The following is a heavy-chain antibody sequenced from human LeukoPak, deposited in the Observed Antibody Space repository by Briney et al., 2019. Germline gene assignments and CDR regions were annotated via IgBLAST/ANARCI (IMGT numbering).Heavy chain of an antibody. D-gene: IGHD5-18*01. V-gene: IGHV1-2*02. Sequence: AASVKVSCKASGYTFTGYYMHWVRQAPGQGLEWMGWINPNSGGTNYAQKFQGRVTMTRDTSISTAYMELSGLRSDDTAVYYCARDIDTAMVVKDYWGQGTLVTVSS. J-gene: IGHJ4*02. CDR2: INPNSGGT. CDR1: GYTFTGYY. CDR3: ARDIDTAMVVKDY.